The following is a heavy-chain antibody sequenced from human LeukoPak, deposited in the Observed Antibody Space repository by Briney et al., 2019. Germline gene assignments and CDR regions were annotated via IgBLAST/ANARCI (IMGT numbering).Heavy chain of an antibody. CDR1: GGSISSGGYY. V-gene: IGHV4-31*03. CDR2: IYYSGST. D-gene: IGHD2-15*01. J-gene: IGHJ4*02. CDR3: ARGDGYCSGGSCYTDY. Sequence: PSETLSPTCTVSGGSISSGGYYWSWIRQHPGKGLEWIGYIYYSGSTYYNPSLKSRVTISVDTSKNQFSLKLSSVTAADTAVYYCARGDGYCSGGSCYTDYWGQGTLVTVSS.